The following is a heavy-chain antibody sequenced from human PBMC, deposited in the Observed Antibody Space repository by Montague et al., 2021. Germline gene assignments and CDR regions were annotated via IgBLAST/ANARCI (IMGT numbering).Heavy chain of an antibody. V-gene: IGHV3-74*01. D-gene: IGHD2-2*01. CDR1: GFSFSSFG. CDR2: ITSDGSDT. CDR3: VRDRPPAWFDS. Sequence: SLRLSCAASGFSFSSFGMHWVRQAPGKGLVWVSQITSDGSDTNYADSVKGRFTISRDNAKSILYMQMNSLRDEDTAVYYCVRDRPPAWFDSWGQGTLVTVSS. J-gene: IGHJ5*01.